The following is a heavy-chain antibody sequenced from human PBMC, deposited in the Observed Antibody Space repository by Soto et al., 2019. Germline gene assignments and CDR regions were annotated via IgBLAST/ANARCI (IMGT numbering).Heavy chain of an antibody. J-gene: IGHJ2*01. CDR3: ARGGDCGGKGLRRYFDL. Sequence: QVQLVQSGAEVKKPGSSVKVSCKASGGTFRSYAISWVRQAPGQGLEWMGGIIPIFGTANYAQKFQGRVKSTTDESTSTAYMELSSLRSEDTAVYYWARGGDCGGKGLRRYFDLWGRGTLVTVSS. CDR2: IIPIFGTA. D-gene: IGHD4-17*01. V-gene: IGHV1-69*01. CDR1: GGTFRSYA.